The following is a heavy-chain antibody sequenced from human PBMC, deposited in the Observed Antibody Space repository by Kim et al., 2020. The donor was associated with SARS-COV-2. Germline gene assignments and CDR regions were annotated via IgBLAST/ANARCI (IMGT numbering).Heavy chain of an antibody. CDR2: TYYRSKWYN. CDR3: ARDRSSSSFSNYYYGMDV. J-gene: IGHJ6*02. D-gene: IGHD6-6*01. V-gene: IGHV6-1*01. CDR1: GDSVSSNSAA. Sequence: SQTLSLPCAISGDSVSSNSAAWNWSRQSPSRGLEWLGRTYYRSKWYNDYAVSVKSRITINPDTTKNQFSLQLNSVTPEDTAVYYCARDRSSSSFSNYYYGMDVWGQGTPVTVSS.